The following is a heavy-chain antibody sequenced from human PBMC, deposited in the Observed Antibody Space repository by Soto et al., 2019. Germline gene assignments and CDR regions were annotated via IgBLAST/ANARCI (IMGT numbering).Heavy chain of an antibody. CDR3: ARGNPFNYGGFDV. Sequence: ASVKVSCKASGYTFSDFDINWLRQASGQGPAWMGWMNAKSGDKFFPQRFRGKFNMTWDTSLSTAYMEVGSLTPHDTAIYYCARGNPFNYGGFDVWGQGTTVTVSS. V-gene: IGHV1-8*01. CDR2: MNAKSGDK. D-gene: IGHD3-16*01. J-gene: IGHJ6*02. CDR1: GYTFSDFD.